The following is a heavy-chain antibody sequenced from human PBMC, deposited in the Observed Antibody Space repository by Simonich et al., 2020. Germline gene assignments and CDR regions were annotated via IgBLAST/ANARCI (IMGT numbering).Heavy chain of an antibody. CDR2: INHSGST. CDR1: GGSFSGYY. V-gene: IGHV4-34*01. Sequence: QVQLQQWGAGLLKPSETLSLTCAVYGGSFSGYYWSWIRQPPGKGLERIGEINHSGSTNDNTSLRSRVTLSVDTSKNQFSLKLSSVTAADTAVYYCARVGGPDAFDIWGQGTMVTVSS. J-gene: IGHJ3*02. D-gene: IGHD1-26*01. CDR3: ARVGGPDAFDI.